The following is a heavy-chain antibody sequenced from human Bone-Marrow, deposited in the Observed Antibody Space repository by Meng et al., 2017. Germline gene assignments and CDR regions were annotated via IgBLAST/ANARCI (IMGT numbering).Heavy chain of an antibody. Sequence: QEHLQESGSGWVKPSETLSLTCTVSSGSINSYFWSWIRQPPGKGPEWIGYISYSGSTNYNPSLKSRVTISVDTSKNQFSLKLSSVTAADTAVYYCARAIATRPDVFDYWGQGTLVTVSS. CDR3: ARAIATRPDVFDY. CDR1: SGSINSYF. V-gene: IGHV4-59*01. CDR2: ISYSGST. J-gene: IGHJ4*02. D-gene: IGHD6-6*01.